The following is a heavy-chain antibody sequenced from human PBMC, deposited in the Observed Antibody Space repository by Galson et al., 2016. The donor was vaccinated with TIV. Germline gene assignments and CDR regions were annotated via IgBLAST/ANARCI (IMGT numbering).Heavy chain of an antibody. Sequence: SLRLSCAASGFTFDDFDMAWVRQGTGRGLEWVANIKQDGSEKYYVNSVKGRFTISRDNAKDSVYLQMNSLRAEDTAVYYCARELHWSGRDYWGQGTLVTVSS. V-gene: IGHV3-7*01. CDR3: ARELHWSGRDY. J-gene: IGHJ4*02. CDR1: GFTFDDFD. D-gene: IGHD3-3*01. CDR2: IKQDGSEK.